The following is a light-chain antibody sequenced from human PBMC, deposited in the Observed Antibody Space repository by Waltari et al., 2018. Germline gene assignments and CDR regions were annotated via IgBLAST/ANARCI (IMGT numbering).Light chain of an antibody. CDR3: QQHGTLPAT. V-gene: IGKV3-20*01. CDR1: PSVCSSS. J-gene: IGKJ1*01. CDR2: RAS. Sequence: EIVLPQSPGTASFSPGERVTLSCRASPSVCSSSLAWYQQKPGQAPRLVIYRASRRATGIPDRFSGSGSGTDFSLTISRLEPEDFAVYYCQQHGTLPATFGQGTKVEIK.